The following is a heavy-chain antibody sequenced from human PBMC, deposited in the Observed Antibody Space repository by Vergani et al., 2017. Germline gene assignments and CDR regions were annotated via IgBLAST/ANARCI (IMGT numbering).Heavy chain of an antibody. CDR3: ARDKTGENVLDF. V-gene: IGHV3-13*01. CDR1: GFTFSSYD. CDR2: IDTVGDT. D-gene: IGHD7-27*01. Sequence: EVQLVESGGGLVQPGGSLRLSCAASGFTFSSYDMHWVRQVTGKGLAWVSAIDTVGDTYYSGYVKGRFSISRENAKNSFYLQMNSLRAGDTGLYYCARDKTGENVLDFWGQGTMVTVSS. J-gene: IGHJ3*01.